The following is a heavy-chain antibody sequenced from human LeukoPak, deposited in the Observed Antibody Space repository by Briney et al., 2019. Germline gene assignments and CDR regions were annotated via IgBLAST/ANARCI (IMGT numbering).Heavy chain of an antibody. Sequence: GGSLRLSCAASGFTFSSCSMNWVRQAPGKGLEWVSYISSSSSTIYYADSVKGRFTISRDNAKNSLYLQMNSLRAEDTAVYYCARAGPLPADYWGQGTLVTVSS. CDR3: ARAGPLPADY. CDR1: GFTFSSCS. CDR2: ISSSSSTI. J-gene: IGHJ4*02. V-gene: IGHV3-48*01.